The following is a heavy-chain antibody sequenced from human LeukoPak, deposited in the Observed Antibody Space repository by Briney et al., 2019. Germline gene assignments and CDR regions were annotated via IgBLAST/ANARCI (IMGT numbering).Heavy chain of an antibody. J-gene: IGHJ6*03. D-gene: IGHD3-10*01. CDR2: IYYSGST. Sequence: SETLSLTCTVSGGSISSSSYYWGWIRQPPGKGLEWIGSIYYSGSTYYNPSLKSRVTISVDTSKSQFSLKLSSVTAADTAVYYCARGVPMVRGVIPSYYYYYMDVWGKGTTVTVSS. CDR3: ARGVPMVRGVIPSYYYYYMDV. V-gene: IGHV4-39*07. CDR1: GGSISSSSYY.